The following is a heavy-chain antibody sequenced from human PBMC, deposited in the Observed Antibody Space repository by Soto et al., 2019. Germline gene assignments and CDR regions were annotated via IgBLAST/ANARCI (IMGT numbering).Heavy chain of an antibody. Sequence: QITLKESGPTLVKPTQTLTLTCGFSGFSLRSDGVGVGWIRQPPGKALEWLAIIYWDDDRRYSPSLQSRLTLTKDTPKNPVVLNMTHLDPVDNTTYYCAHRNSGDGYSFNYWGQGTLVIVSS. J-gene: IGHJ4*02. D-gene: IGHD4-4*01. CDR2: IYWDDDR. CDR3: AHRNSGDGYSFNY. V-gene: IGHV2-5*02. CDR1: GFSLRSDGVG.